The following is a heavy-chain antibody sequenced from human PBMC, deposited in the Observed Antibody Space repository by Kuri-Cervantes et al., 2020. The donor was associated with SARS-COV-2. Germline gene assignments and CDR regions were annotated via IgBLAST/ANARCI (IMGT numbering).Heavy chain of an antibody. Sequence: ASVKVSCKASGCTFTSYYMHWVRQAPGQGLEWMGIINPSGGSTSYAQKFQGRVTMTRDTSTSTVYMELSSLRSEDTAVYYCARDRRIAAAGTWSKFDYWGQGTLVTVSS. CDR2: INPSGGST. D-gene: IGHD6-13*01. CDR3: ARDRRIAAAGTWSKFDY. J-gene: IGHJ4*02. CDR1: GCTFTSYY. V-gene: IGHV1-46*01.